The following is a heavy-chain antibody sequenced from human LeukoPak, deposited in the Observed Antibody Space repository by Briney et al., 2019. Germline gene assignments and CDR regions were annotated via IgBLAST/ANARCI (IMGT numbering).Heavy chain of an antibody. D-gene: IGHD6-13*01. CDR1: GASISSYY. V-gene: IGHV4-59*01. J-gene: IGHJ5*02. CDR2: IYYSGST. CDR3: VRLVYGQQLGGPLNWFDP. Sequence: SETLSLTCTVSGASISSYYWSWIRQPPGKGLEWIGYIYYSGSTNYNPSLKSRVTISVDTSKNQFSLKLSSVTAADTAMYFCVRLVYGQQLGGPLNWFDPWGQGTLVTVSS.